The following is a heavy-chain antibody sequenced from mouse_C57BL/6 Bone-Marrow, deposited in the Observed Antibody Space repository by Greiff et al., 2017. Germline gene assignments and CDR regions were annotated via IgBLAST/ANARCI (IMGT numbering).Heavy chain of an antibody. CDR1: GYAFSSSW. J-gene: IGHJ2*01. CDR3: ASTVVASH. Sequence: QVQLQQSGPELVKPGASVTISCKASGYAFSSSWLNWVKQRPGKGLEWIGRIYPGDGDTNYNGKFKGKATLTADKSSSTAYMQLSSLTFEDSAVYFCASTVVASHWGKGTTLTVSS. V-gene: IGHV1-82*01. CDR2: IYPGDGDT. D-gene: IGHD1-1*01.